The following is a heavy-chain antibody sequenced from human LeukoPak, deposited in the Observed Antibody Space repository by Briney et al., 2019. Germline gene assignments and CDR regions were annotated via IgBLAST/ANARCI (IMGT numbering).Heavy chain of an antibody. D-gene: IGHD1-26*01. V-gene: IGHV3-20*04. Sequence: PGGSLRLSCAASGFTFDDYGMSWVRQAPGKGLEWVSGINWNGGSTGYADSVKGRFTISRDNAKNSLYLQMNSLRAEDTAVYYCARVSLPESGSYGLSLSWFDYWGQGTLVTVSS. CDR2: INWNGGST. J-gene: IGHJ4*02. CDR1: GFTFDDYG. CDR3: ARVSLPESGSYGLSLSWFDY.